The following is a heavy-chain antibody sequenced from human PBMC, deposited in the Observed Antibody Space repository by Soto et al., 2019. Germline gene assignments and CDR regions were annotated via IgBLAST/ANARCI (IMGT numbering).Heavy chain of an antibody. D-gene: IGHD3-10*01. V-gene: IGHV3-30*18. CDR2: ISYDGSNK. CDR1: GFTFSSYG. J-gene: IGHJ1*01. Sequence: GGSLRLSCAASGFTFSSYGMHWVRQAPGKGLEWVAVISYDGSNKYYADSVKGRFTISRDNSKNTLYLQMNGLGAEDTAVYYCAKAGSAWFGELFVRHWGQGTLVTVSS. CDR3: AKAGSAWFGELFVRH.